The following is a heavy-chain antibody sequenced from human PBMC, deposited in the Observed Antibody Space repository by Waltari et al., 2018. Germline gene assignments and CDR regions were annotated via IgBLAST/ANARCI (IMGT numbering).Heavy chain of an antibody. Sequence: EVQLVESGGGLVQPGTSLRLSCVASGFTFDAYVMHWIRQIPAKGLEWVSSISWNSGIIGYVDSVKGRFTISRDNAKNSLYLQMKSLRAEDTALYYCAREGGTYNYDQGSSSVWFYYYGLDVWGQGTTVTVSS. V-gene: IGHV3-9*01. CDR2: ISWNSGII. CDR1: GFTFDAYV. J-gene: IGHJ6*02. D-gene: IGHD6-13*01. CDR3: AREGGTYNYDQGSSSVWFYYYGLDV.